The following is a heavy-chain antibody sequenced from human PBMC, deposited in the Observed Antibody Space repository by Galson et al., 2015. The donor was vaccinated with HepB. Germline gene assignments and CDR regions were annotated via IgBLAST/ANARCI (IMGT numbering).Heavy chain of an antibody. V-gene: IGHV4-30-4*08. CDR3: ARAGITIFGVVLDAFDI. CDR2: MYYSGNT. D-gene: IGHD3-3*01. Sequence: LSLTCTVSGGSIRSGDNYWSWIRQPPGKGLEWIGYMYYSGNTYYNPSLKSRVIISVDTSKNQFSLKLSSVTAADTAVYYCARAGITIFGVVLDAFDIWGQGTMVTVSS. CDR1: GGSIRSGDNY. J-gene: IGHJ3*02.